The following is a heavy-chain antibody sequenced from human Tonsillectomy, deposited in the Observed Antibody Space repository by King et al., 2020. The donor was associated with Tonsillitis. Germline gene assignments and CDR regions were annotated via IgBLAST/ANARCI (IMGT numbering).Heavy chain of an antibody. CDR2: INQVGAEK. CDR3: ARDHVVDGLLFDN. J-gene: IGHJ4*02. Sequence: VQLVESGGGLVQPGGSLRLSCAASGFTFSNFWMNWVRQAPGKGLEWVAAINQVGAEKYYVDSVKGRFFISGDNANSVLYLQMDSLTVEDTALYYCARDHVVDGLLFDNWGQGSLVIVSS. D-gene: IGHD2-2*01. V-gene: IGHV3-7*03. CDR1: GFTFSNFW.